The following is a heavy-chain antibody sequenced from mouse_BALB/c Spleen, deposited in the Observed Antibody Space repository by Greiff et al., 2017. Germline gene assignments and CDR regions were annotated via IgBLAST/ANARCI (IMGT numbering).Heavy chain of an antibody. CDR1: GYAFSSSW. J-gene: IGHJ1*01. D-gene: IGHD3-3*01. Sequence: VMLVESGPELVKPGASVKISCKASGYAFSSSWMNWVKQRPGQGLEWIGRIYPGDGDTNYNGKFKGKATLTADKSSSTAYMQLSSLTSVDSAVYFCARGGLHWYFDVWGAGTTVTVSS. CDR2: IYPGDGDT. V-gene: IGHV1-82*01. CDR3: ARGGLHWYFDV.